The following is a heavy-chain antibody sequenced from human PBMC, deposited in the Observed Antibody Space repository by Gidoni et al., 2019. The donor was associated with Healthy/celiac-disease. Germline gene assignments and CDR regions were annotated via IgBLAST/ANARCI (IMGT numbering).Heavy chain of an antibody. D-gene: IGHD3-22*01. CDR3: ARTDSSDYKSVEDFDY. V-gene: IGHV1-69*02. J-gene: IGHJ4*02. CDR1: GGILISYT. CDR2: IIPILDIA. Sequence: QVQLVQSGAEVKKPGSSVKVSCKASGGILISYTFSWVRQAPGQGLEWVGRIIPILDIANYAQKFQGRVTITADKSTSTAYMDLSSLRSEDTAVYYCARTDSSDYKSVEDFDYWGQGTLVTVSS.